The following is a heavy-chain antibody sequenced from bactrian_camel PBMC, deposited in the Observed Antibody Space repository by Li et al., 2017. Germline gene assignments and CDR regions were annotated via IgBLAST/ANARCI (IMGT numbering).Heavy chain of an antibody. D-gene: IGHD7*01. CDR2: INSGGIRT. J-gene: IGHJ6*01. V-gene: IGHV3S1*01. CDR3: ATGEPGVVFGTGALFGC. CDR1: GFTFNGYQ. Sequence: HVQLVESGGGLVQPGGSLRLSCAASGFTFNGYQMYWVRQAPGKGLEWVSSINSGGIRTYYADSVKGRFTISRDVAKSTVYLQMNSLKSEDTALYYCATGEPGVVFGTGALFGCWGQGTQVTVS.